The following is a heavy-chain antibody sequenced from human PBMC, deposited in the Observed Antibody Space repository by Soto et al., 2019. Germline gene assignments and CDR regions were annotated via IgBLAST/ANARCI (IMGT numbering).Heavy chain of an antibody. CDR1: GYTLTELS. J-gene: IGHJ5*02. V-gene: IGHV1-24*01. CDR3: ARDGGRYFDWLLGNWFDP. Sequence: ASVKVSCKVSGYTLTELSMHWVRQAPGKGLEWMGGFNAEDGETIYAQKLQGRVTMTTDTSTGTAYMELRSLRSDDTAVYYCARDGGRYFDWLLGNWFDPWGQGTLVTVSS. CDR2: FNAEDGET. D-gene: IGHD3-9*01.